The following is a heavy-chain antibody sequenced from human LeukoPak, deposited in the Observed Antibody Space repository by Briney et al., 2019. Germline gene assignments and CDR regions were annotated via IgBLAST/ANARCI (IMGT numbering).Heavy chain of an antibody. Sequence: GASVKVSCKASGYTFTSYYMHWVRQAPGQGLEWMGIINPSVGSTDYAQKFQGRVTMTRDTSTNTVYMELSSLRSEDTAVYYCARDWTAYSSSGSIFDCWGQGTLVTVSS. CDR2: INPSVGST. J-gene: IGHJ4*02. CDR1: GYTFTSYY. CDR3: ARDWTAYSSSGSIFDC. D-gene: IGHD3-22*01. V-gene: IGHV1-46*01.